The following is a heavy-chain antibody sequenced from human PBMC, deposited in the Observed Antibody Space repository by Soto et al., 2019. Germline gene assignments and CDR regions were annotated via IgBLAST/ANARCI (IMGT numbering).Heavy chain of an antibody. CDR2: IYYSGST. V-gene: IGHV4-31*03. CDR1: GGSISSGGYY. D-gene: IGHD6-13*01. CDR3: ARDSSLAAAGNWDY. Sequence: SETLSLTCTVSGGSISSGGYYWSWIRQHPGKGLEWIGYIYYSGSTYYNPSLKSRVTISVDTSKNQFSLKLSSVTAADTAVYYCARDSSLAAAGNWDYWGQGTLVTVSS. J-gene: IGHJ4*02.